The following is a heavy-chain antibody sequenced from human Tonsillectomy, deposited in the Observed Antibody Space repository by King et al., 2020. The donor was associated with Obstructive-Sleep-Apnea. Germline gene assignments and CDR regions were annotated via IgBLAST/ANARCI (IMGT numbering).Heavy chain of an antibody. Sequence: VQLVESGAEVKKPGESLRISCVGSGYSFTNYWITWVRQMPGKGLEWMGTIDPGDSYTNYSPSFQGHVTISADKSISTAYLQWSSLKASDTAIYYCARRFLGYCGTTSCSHFDYWGQGTLVTVSS. V-gene: IGHV5-10-1*01. CDR2: IDPGDSYT. D-gene: IGHD2-2*01. CDR3: ARRFLGYCGTTSCSHFDY. J-gene: IGHJ4*02. CDR1: GYSFTNYW.